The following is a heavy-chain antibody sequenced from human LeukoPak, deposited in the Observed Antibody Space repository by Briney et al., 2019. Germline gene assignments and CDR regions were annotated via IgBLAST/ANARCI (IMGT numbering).Heavy chain of an antibody. Sequence: PSETLSLTCTVSGDSIGSYYWNWIRQSPGEEMEWIGYVYYFGSTMYNPSLKSRVNISVNRSTNQFSLSVSSVTVADTAVYFCARTPKYFFDDSDSFYFDYWGQGALVPVSS. CDR2: VYYFGST. D-gene: IGHD3-22*01. CDR1: GDSIGSYY. CDR3: ARTPKYFFDDSDSFYFDY. J-gene: IGHJ4*02. V-gene: IGHV4-59*01.